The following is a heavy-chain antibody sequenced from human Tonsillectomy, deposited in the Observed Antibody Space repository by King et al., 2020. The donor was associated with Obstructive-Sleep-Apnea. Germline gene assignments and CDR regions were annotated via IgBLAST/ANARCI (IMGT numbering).Heavy chain of an antibody. CDR2: ISYDGSNK. D-gene: IGHD3-22*01. V-gene: IGHV3-30*18. Sequence: VQLVESGGGVVQPGRSLRLSCAASGFTFSSYGMHWVRQAPGKGLEWVAVISYDGSNKYHADSVKGRFTITRDNSKNTLYLQMNSLRAEDTAVYYCAKDPARDRSGYEGLTPATSLGLDYWGQGTLVTVSS. J-gene: IGHJ4*02. CDR1: GFTFSSYG. CDR3: AKDPARDRSGYEGLTPATSLGLDY.